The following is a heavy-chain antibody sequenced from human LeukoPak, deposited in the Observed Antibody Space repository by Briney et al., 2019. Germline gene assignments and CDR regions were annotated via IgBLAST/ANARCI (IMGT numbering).Heavy chain of an antibody. J-gene: IGHJ4*01. D-gene: IGHD3-10*01. Sequence: GGSLRLSCAASGFTFSSYAMSWVRQAPGKGLEWVSAISGSGGSTYSADSVKGRFTISRDNSKNTLYLQMNSLRAEDTAVYYCAKDHDYGSGSRYFDYWGQRTLVTVSS. CDR2: ISGSGGST. CDR1: GFTFSSYA. V-gene: IGHV3-23*01. CDR3: AKDHDYGSGSRYFDY.